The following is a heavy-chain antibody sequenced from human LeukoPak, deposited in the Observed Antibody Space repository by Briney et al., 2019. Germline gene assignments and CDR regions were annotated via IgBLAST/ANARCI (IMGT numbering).Heavy chain of an antibody. CDR1: GFTFSSYS. Sequence: PGGSLRLSCAASGFTFSSYSMNWVRQAPGKGLEWVSYISSSSTIYYADSVKGRFTISRDNAKNSLYLQMNSLRAEDTALYYCARDKGELELPWFDPWGQGTLVTVSS. V-gene: IGHV3-48*01. CDR3: ARDKGELELPWFDP. J-gene: IGHJ5*02. D-gene: IGHD1-7*01. CDR2: ISSSSTI.